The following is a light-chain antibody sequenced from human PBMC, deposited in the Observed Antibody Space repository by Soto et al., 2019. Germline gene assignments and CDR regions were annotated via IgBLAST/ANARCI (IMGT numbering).Light chain of an antibody. J-gene: IGLJ3*02. V-gene: IGLV7-46*01. CDR1: TGAVTSGHY. CDR2: DTT. Sequence: QAVVTQEPSLTVSPGGTVTLTCGSSTGAVTSGHYPSWFQQKPGQAPRTLIYDTTNKHSWTPARFSGSLLGGKAALTLSGVQPEDEAEYYCLLFYGTTWVFGGGTKLTVL. CDR3: LLFYGTTWV.